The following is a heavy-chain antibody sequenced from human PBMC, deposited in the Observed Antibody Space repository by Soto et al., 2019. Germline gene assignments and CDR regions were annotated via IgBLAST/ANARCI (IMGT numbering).Heavy chain of an antibody. CDR3: ARGDYGTGGYPFPYFDY. CDR1: GYSFTGXX. V-gene: IGHV1-2*02. CDR2: INPDSGAT. J-gene: IGHJ4*02. Sequence: HEHLVQSGAEVKRPGAXLKVSCKASGYSFTGXXXXXXXXXXXQGLEWMGWINPDSGATNYAQNFQGRVTLTTDTSISTASMDLTSLTSDDTAVYYCARGDYGTGGYPFPYFDYWGQGTLVIVSS. D-gene: IGHD2-8*02.